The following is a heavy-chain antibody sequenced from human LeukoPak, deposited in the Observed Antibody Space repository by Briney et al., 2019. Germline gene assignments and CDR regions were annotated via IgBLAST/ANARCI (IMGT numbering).Heavy chain of an antibody. D-gene: IGHD2-2*02. CDR2: IFHSGGT. Sequence: KPSETLSLTCTVSGYSISSGFQWGWLRQPPGQGLEWIGNIFHSGGTYYGPSLKSRVTISVDTSKNQFFLNLNSVTAADTAVYYCARVGCSSPTCYNRGDNWFDPWGQGTLVTVSS. V-gene: IGHV4-38-2*02. CDR3: ARVGCSSPTCYNRGDNWFDP. J-gene: IGHJ5*02. CDR1: GYSISSGFQ.